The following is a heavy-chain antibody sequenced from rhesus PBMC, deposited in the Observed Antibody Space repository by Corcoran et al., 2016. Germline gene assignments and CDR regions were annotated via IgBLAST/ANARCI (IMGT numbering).Heavy chain of an antibody. CDR2: ISYSGST. CDR3: AREGFRIQQKYYYGLDS. CDR1: GGSISSGYYY. J-gene: IGHJ6*01. Sequence: QVQLQESGPGLVKPSETLSLTCAVSGGSISSGYYYWSWIRQPPGKGLEWIGYISYSGSTSYYPSLKSRVTISRDTSKNQCSLKLSSVTAADTAVYYCAREGFRIQQKYYYGLDSWGQGVVVTVSS. V-gene: IGHV4-122*02. D-gene: IGHD4-23*01.